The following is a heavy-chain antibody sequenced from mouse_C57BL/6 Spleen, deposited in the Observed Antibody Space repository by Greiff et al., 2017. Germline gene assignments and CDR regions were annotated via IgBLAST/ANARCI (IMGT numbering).Heavy chain of an antibody. Sequence: VQLQQSGAELVRPGASVKLSCTASGFNIKDDYMHWVKQRPEQGLEWIGWIDPENGDTEYASKFQGKATITADTSSNTAYLQLSSLTSEDTAVYCCTTGGYYSYYFDYWGQGTTLTVSS. CDR2: IDPENGDT. D-gene: IGHD2-3*01. J-gene: IGHJ2*01. V-gene: IGHV14-4*01. CDR1: GFNIKDDY. CDR3: TTGGYYSYYFDY.